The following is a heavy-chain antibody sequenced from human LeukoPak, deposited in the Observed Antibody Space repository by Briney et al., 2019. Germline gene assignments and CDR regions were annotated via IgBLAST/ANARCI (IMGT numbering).Heavy chain of an antibody. D-gene: IGHD6-19*01. Sequence: PSETLSLTCTVSGGSISSYYWTWIRQPPGKGPEWIGNINYSGSTNYNPSLKSRVTMSIDTSKNHFSLKLNSVTAADTAAYYCARYNSGWTGFDYWGQGSLVTVSS. CDR1: GGSISSYY. J-gene: IGHJ4*02. CDR2: INYSGST. V-gene: IGHV4-59*01. CDR3: ARYNSGWTGFDY.